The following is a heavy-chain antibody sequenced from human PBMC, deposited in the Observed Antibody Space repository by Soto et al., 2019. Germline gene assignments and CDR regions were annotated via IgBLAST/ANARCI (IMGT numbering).Heavy chain of an antibody. V-gene: IGHV4-31*03. CDR1: GGSISSGGYY. Sequence: SETLSLTCTVSGGSISSGGYYWSWIRQHPGKGLEWIGYIYYSGSTYYNPSLKSRVTISVDTSKNQFSLKLSSVTAADTAVYYCARGDSHMVRGAPYYMDVWGKGTTVTVSS. CDR2: IYYSGST. J-gene: IGHJ6*03. CDR3: ARGDSHMVRGAPYYMDV. D-gene: IGHD3-10*01.